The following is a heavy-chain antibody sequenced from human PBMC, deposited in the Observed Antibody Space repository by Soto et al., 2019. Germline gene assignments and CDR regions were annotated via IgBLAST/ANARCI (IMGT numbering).Heavy chain of an antibody. CDR1: GGSISSGGYY. Sequence: PSETLSLTCTVSGGSISSGGYYWSWIRQHPGKGLEWIGYIYYSGSTYYNPSLESRVTISVDTSKNQFSLKLSSVTAADTAVYYCARLRGYFGTTTAPIDYWGQGTLVTVSS. CDR3: ARLRGYFGTTTAPIDY. D-gene: IGHD3-22*01. J-gene: IGHJ4*02. V-gene: IGHV4-31*03. CDR2: IYYSGST.